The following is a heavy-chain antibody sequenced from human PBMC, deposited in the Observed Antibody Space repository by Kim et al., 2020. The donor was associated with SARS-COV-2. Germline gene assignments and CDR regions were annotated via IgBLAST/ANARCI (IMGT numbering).Heavy chain of an antibody. CDR1: GFTFSSYA. Sequence: GGSLRLSCAASGFTFSSYAMSWVRQAPGKGLEWVSAISGSGGSTYYADSLKGRLTISRDKSKNTLYLQMNSLRAEDTAVYYCAKDKWLGVVPAADDAFDIWGPGTMVTVSS. D-gene: IGHD2-2*01. CDR3: AKDKWLGVVPAADDAFDI. V-gene: IGHV3-23*01. CDR2: ISGSGGST. J-gene: IGHJ3*02.